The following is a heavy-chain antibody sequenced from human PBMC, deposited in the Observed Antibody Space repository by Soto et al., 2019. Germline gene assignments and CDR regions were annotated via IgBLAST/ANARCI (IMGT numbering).Heavy chain of an antibody. J-gene: IGHJ4*02. CDR1: GYTFITYG. CDR2: INVYSGDT. V-gene: IGHV1-18*01. Sequence: QVQLVQSGAEVKKPGASVKVSCKASGYTFITYGVSWVRQAPGQGLEWMGWINVYSGDTNYAQDLQGRVTVTTDTSTRTVYMELRSLRSDDTAVYYCARDRSNSDYWGQGSLVSVSS. CDR3: ARDRSNSDY. D-gene: IGHD2-15*01.